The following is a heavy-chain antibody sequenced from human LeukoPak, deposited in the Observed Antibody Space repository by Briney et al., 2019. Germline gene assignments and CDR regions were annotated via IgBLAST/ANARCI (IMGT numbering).Heavy chain of an antibody. Sequence: SETLSLTCTVSGGSISSYYWSWIPQPPAKGLQWIGYNYYSGSTNYNPSLKSRVTISVDTSKNQFSLKLSSVTAADTAVYYCARVRVYYYGMDVWGKGTTVTVSS. V-gene: IGHV4-59*01. D-gene: IGHD3-10*01. J-gene: IGHJ6*04. CDR1: GGSISSYY. CDR2: NYYSGST. CDR3: ARVRVYYYGMDV.